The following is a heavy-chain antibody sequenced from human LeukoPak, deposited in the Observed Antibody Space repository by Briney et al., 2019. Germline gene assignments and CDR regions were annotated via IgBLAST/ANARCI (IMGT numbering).Heavy chain of an antibody. D-gene: IGHD6-13*01. CDR1: GYTFTSYG. V-gene: IGHV1-18*01. Sequence: ASVKVSCKASGYTFTSYGISWVRQAPGQGLEWMGWISAYNGNTNYAQKLQGRVTMTTDTSTSTAYMELRSLRSDDTAVYYCVRDRGSSSLRGMDVWGQGTTVTVSS. CDR3: VRDRGSSSLRGMDV. CDR2: ISAYNGNT. J-gene: IGHJ6*02.